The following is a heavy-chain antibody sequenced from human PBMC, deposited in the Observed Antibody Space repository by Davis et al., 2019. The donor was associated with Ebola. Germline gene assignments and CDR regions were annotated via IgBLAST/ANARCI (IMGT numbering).Heavy chain of an antibody. CDR2: ISISSIYI. V-gene: IGHV3-21*01. Sequence: GGSLRLSCAASGFTFSSYSMNWVRQAPGKGLEWVSSISISSIYIYYADSVKGRFTISRDNAKNSLYLQMNSLRAEDTAVYYCARVAYSYGFDYWGQGTLVTVSS. D-gene: IGHD5-18*01. CDR1: GFTFSSYS. J-gene: IGHJ4*02. CDR3: ARVAYSYGFDY.